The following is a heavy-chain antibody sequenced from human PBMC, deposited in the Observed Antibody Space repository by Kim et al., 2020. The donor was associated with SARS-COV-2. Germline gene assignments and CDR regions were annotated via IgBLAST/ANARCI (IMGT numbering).Heavy chain of an antibody. CDR3: AKDSPGSYYNGWYFDL. CDR2: ISWNSGSI. D-gene: IGHD3-10*01. J-gene: IGHJ2*01. CDR1: GFTFDDYA. Sequence: GGSLRLSCAASGFTFDDYAMHWVRQAPGKGLEWVSGISWNSGSIGYADSVKGRFTISRDNAKNSLYLQMNSLRAEDTALYYCAKDSPGSYYNGWYFDLWGRGTLVTVSS. V-gene: IGHV3-9*01.